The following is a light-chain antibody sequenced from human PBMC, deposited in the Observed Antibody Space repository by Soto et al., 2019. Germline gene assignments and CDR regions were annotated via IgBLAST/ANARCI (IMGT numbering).Light chain of an antibody. J-gene: IGKJ1*01. Sequence: ILVTQSPATLSVSPGETATLSCRASQSVGGNLAWYQQKPGQAPRLLIYGASTRATGLPARFSGSGSGTEFTLTISSLQSEDFAVYYCQQYNNWPKMFGQGTKVDIK. V-gene: IGKV3-15*01. CDR2: GAS. CDR3: QQYNNWPKM. CDR1: QSVGGN.